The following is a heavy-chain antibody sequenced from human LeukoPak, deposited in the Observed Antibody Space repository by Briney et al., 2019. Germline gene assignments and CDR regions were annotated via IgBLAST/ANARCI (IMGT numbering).Heavy chain of an antibody. CDR2: ISAYNGNT. V-gene: IGHV1-18*01. Sequence: ASVKVSCRASGYTFTSYGISWVRQAPGQGLEWMGWISAYNGNTNYAQKLQGRVTLTTDTSTSTAYMELRSLRSDDTAVYYCARVDIVASDAFDIWGQGTMVTVSS. D-gene: IGHD5-12*01. CDR1: GYTFTSYG. CDR3: ARVDIVASDAFDI. J-gene: IGHJ3*02.